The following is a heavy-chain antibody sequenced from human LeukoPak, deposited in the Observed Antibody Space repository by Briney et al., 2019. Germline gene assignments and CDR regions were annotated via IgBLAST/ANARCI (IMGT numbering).Heavy chain of an antibody. Sequence: GGSLRPSCAASGFTFSNAWMSWVRQAPGKGLEWVGRIKSKTDGGTTDYAAPVKGRFTISRDDSKNTLYLQMNSLKTEDTAVYYCTTSRPFRVAFDIWGQGTVVTVSS. V-gene: IGHV3-15*01. CDR3: TTSRPFRVAFDI. J-gene: IGHJ3*02. CDR1: GFTFSNAW. CDR2: IKSKTDGGTT.